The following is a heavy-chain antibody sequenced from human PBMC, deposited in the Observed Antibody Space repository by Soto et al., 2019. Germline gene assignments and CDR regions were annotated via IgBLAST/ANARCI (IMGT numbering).Heavy chain of an antibody. CDR2: ISASGGGN. D-gene: IGHD3-10*01. J-gene: IGHJ4*02. Sequence: EVQLLESGGGLVQPGGSLRLSCAASGFTFTTYPMTWVRQSAGKGLEWVSGISASGGGNYYADSVKGRFTISRDNSKNTLYLHMNSLRAEDTALYFCAKDLHGSGTFRPSAPFDFWGQGTLVTVSS. CDR3: AKDLHGSGTFRPSAPFDF. V-gene: IGHV3-23*01. CDR1: GFTFTTYP.